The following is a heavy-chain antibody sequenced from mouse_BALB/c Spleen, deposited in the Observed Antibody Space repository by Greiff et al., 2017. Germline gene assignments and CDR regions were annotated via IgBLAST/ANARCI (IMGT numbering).Heavy chain of an antibody. CDR3: ARLRATATDY. CDR1: GFTFSSFG. Sequence: EVHLVESGGGLVQPGGSRKLSCAASGFTFSSFGMHWVRQAPEKRLEWVAYISSGGGSTYYPDTVKGRFTISRDNAKNTLYLQMSSLKSEDTAMYYCARLRATATDYWGQGTTLTVSS. J-gene: IGHJ2*01. CDR2: ISSGGGST. D-gene: IGHD1-2*01. V-gene: IGHV5-12-1*01.